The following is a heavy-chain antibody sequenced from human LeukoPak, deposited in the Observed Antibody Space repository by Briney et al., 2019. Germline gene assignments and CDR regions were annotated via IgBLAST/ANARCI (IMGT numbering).Heavy chain of an antibody. D-gene: IGHD2-2*01. J-gene: IGHJ5*02. CDR3: ASDSSKSSLADP. Sequence: ASVKVSCKASGSTFTSNFIHWVRQAPGQGLEWMGIINPSGGSTSCAQKFQGRVTMTRDTSTSTAYMELSSLRSEDTAVYYCASDSSKSSLADPWGQGTLVTVSS. CDR1: GSTFTSNF. V-gene: IGHV1-46*01. CDR2: INPSGGST.